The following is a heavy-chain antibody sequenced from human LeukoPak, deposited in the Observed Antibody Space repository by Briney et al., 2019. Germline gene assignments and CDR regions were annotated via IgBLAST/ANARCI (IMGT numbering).Heavy chain of an antibody. CDR2: IKRDGSEK. Sequence: GGSLRLSCAASGFTFSSYWMTWVRQAPGKGLEWVANIKRDGSEKYYVDSVKGRFTIFRDNAKNSLYLQMNSLRVEDTAVYYCVRDFSLTRLERPFDYWGQGTLVTVSS. D-gene: IGHD1-1*01. V-gene: IGHV3-7*01. CDR3: VRDFSLTRLERPFDY. CDR1: GFTFSSYW. J-gene: IGHJ4*02.